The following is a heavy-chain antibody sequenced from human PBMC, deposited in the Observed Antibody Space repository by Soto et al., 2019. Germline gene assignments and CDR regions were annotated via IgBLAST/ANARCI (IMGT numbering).Heavy chain of an antibody. CDR1: GFTFSSYG. J-gene: IGHJ5*02. D-gene: IGHD5-12*01. Sequence: QVQLVESGGGVVQPGGSLRLSCAASGFTFSSYGMHWVRQAPGKGLEWVAVISYHGINTHYADSVKGRFTISRDNYKNTRYLHMNSLRPEDTAVYYCAKTGDSGYDWGWFDPWGQGTLVTVSS. CDR3: AKTGDSGYDWGWFDP. CDR2: ISYHGINT. V-gene: IGHV3-30*18.